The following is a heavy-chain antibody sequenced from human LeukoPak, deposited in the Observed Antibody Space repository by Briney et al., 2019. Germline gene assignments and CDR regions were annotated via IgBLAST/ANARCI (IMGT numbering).Heavy chain of an antibody. CDR3: ARVLGRDGSGWYPYHDY. D-gene: IGHD6-19*01. Sequence: ASVKVSCQASGYSFTGYYMHWVRQAPGQGLEWMGWIVPNSGVTNYAQKFQGRVTLTRDTSISTAYMELSRLTSDDTAVYFCARVLGRDGSGWYPYHDYWGQGTLVIVSS. CDR2: IVPNSGVT. V-gene: IGHV1-2*02. CDR1: GYSFTGYY. J-gene: IGHJ4*02.